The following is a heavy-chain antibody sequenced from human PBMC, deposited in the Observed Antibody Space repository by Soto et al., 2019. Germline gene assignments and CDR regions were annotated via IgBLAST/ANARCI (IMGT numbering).Heavy chain of an antibody. Sequence: GGSLILSCAASGFTFGSYSMNWVRQEPGKGLEWVSYISSSSSTIYYADSVKGRFTISRDNAKNSLYLQMNSLRDEDTAVYYCARDRSLFRTHLYYFDYWGQGTLVTVSS. CDR3: ARDRSLFRTHLYYFDY. CDR2: ISSSSSTI. V-gene: IGHV3-48*02. D-gene: IGHD1-1*01. J-gene: IGHJ4*02. CDR1: GFTFGSYS.